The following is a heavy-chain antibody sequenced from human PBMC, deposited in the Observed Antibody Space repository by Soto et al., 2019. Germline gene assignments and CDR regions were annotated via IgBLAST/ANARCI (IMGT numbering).Heavy chain of an antibody. Sequence: GGSLRLSCAASGFTFSSYSMNWVRQAPGKGLEWVSYISSSSSTIYYADSVKGRFTSSRDNAKNSLYLQMNSLRAEDTAVYYCARDSKGYCSSTSCLPYDAFDIWGQGTMVTVSS. J-gene: IGHJ3*02. CDR1: GFTFSSYS. V-gene: IGHV3-48*01. CDR3: ARDSKGYCSSTSCLPYDAFDI. CDR2: ISSSSSTI. D-gene: IGHD2-2*01.